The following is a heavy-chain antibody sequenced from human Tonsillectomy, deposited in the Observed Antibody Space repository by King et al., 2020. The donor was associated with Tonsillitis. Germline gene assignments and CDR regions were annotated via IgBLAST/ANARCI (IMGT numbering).Heavy chain of an antibody. CDR1: GFTFSSYS. CDR3: ARVYSSGWYRDYFDY. J-gene: IGHJ4*02. Sequence: VQLVESGGGLVQPGGSLRLSCAASGFTFSSYSMNWVRQAPGKVLEWGSYISSSSGIIHYADSVKGRFTISRDNAKNSLYLQMNSLRAEDTAVYYCARVYSSGWYRDYFDYWGQGTLVTVSS. D-gene: IGHD6-19*01. V-gene: IGHV3-48*01. CDR2: ISSSSGII.